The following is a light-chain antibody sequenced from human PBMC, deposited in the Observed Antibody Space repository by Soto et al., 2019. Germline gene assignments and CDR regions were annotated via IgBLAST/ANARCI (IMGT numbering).Light chain of an antibody. CDR3: SSYSISTAYL. CDR1: SSDVGGYDY. CDR2: EVS. V-gene: IGLV2-14*01. J-gene: IGLJ1*01. Sequence: QSVLTQPASVSGSPGQSITISCTGTSSDVGGYDYVSWYQLHPGKAPKLMVFEVSNRPSEVSYRFSGSKSGNTASLTISGLQAEDEADYFCSSYSISTAYLFGTGTKVTVL.